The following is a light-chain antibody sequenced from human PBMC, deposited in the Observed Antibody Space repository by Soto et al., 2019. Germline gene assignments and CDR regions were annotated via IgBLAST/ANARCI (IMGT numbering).Light chain of an antibody. Sequence: QSVLTQPPSASGTPGQRVTISCSGSSSNIGSNSVNWYQQLPGTAPKLLMYSSNQRPSGVPDRFSGYKSGTSASLAISGLQSEDVADYYCAAWDDSLNGVVFGGGTKLTVL. CDR3: AAWDDSLNGVV. V-gene: IGLV1-44*01. CDR2: SSN. CDR1: SSNIGSNS. J-gene: IGLJ2*01.